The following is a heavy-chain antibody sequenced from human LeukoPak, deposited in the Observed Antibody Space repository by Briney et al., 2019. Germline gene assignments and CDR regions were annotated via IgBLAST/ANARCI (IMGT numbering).Heavy chain of an antibody. D-gene: IGHD1-1*01. V-gene: IGHV4-39*07. CDR2: IYYSGST. J-gene: IGHJ4*02. Sequence: PSETLSLTCTVSGASISSSSYYWGWIRQPPGKGPEWIGSIYYSGSTYYNPSLKSRVTISVDTSKNQFSLKLNSVTAADTAVYYCARDGTSLNLAEFDYWGQGTLVTVSS. CDR3: ARDGTSLNLAEFDY. CDR1: GASISSSSYY.